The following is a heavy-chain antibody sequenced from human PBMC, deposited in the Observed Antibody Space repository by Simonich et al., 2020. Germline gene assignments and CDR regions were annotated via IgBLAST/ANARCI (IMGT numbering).Heavy chain of an antibody. D-gene: IGHD7-27*01. V-gene: IGHV1-2*02. CDR3: ARGALTGDYYYMDV. CDR1: GYTFTGYY. Sequence: QVQLVQSGAEVKKPGASVKVSCKASGYTFTGYYMHWVRQAPGQGLEGMGENNPNRSGTNYAQKFQGRVTMTRDTSISTAYMELSRLRSDDTAVYYCARGALTGDYYYMDVWGKGTTVTVSS. CDR2: NNPNRSGT. J-gene: IGHJ6*03.